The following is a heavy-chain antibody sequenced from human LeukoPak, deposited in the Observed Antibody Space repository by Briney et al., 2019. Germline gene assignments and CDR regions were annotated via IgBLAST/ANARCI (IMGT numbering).Heavy chain of an antibody. D-gene: IGHD3-10*01. J-gene: IGHJ4*02. CDR2: ISIDGGDT. V-gene: IGHV3-74*01. CDR1: GFRYSSNW. CDR3: ARGPYYAAGSFDY. Sequence: PGGPLTLLCAASGFRYSSNWMHWVRQAPGKGLVWVSRISIDGGDTVYADSVKGRFTVSRDNAKDTLYLQMNSLRVEDTAVYYCARGPYYAAGSFDYWGQGTLVTVSS.